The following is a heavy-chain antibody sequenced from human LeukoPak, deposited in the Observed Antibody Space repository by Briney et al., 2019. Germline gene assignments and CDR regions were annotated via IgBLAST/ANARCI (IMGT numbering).Heavy chain of an antibody. CDR3: ARDNGGSYQGAFDI. CDR2: IWHDGSHK. CDR1: GFSFDTYA. V-gene: IGHV3-30*02. Sequence: GGSLRLSCAASGFSFDTYAMHWVRQAPGQGLEWVALIWHDGSHKFYSNSVRGQFTISRDNSKNTLYLQMNSLRAEDTAVYYCARDNGGSYQGAFDIWGQGTMVTVSS. J-gene: IGHJ3*02. D-gene: IGHD1-26*01.